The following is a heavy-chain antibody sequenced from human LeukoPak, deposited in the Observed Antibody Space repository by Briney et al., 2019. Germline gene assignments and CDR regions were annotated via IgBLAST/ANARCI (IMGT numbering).Heavy chain of an antibody. CDR3: ARDGSLPDY. V-gene: IGHV3-74*01. CDR2: IISDGSST. J-gene: IGHJ4*02. CDR1: GFAFSNYW. Sequence: PGGSLRLSCAASGFAFSNYWMHWVRQTPGKGLVWVSRIISDGSSTSYADSVKGRFTISRDNAKNTLYLQMTSLRAEDTAVYYCARDGSLPDYWGQGTLVTVSS.